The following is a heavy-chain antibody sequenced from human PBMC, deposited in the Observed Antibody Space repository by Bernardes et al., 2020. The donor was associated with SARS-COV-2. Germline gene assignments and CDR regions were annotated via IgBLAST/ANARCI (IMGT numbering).Heavy chain of an antibody. Sequence: ETLSLTCTVSGGSISSYYWSWIRQPAGKGLEWIGRIYTSGSTNYNPSLKSRVTMSVDTSKNQFSLKLSSVTAADTAVYYCARDLNDFWSGLTSNYYYYYYMDVWGKGTTVTVSS. D-gene: IGHD3-3*01. V-gene: IGHV4-4*07. CDR3: ARDLNDFWSGLTSNYYYYYYMDV. CDR1: GGSISSYY. CDR2: IYTSGST. J-gene: IGHJ6*03.